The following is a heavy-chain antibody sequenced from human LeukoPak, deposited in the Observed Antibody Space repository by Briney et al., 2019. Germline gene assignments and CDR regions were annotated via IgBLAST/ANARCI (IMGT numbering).Heavy chain of an antibody. V-gene: IGHV1-46*01. J-gene: IGHJ4*02. CDR3: ASPLGWDREGGDY. CDR1: GGTFSSYA. Sequence: GASVKVSCKASGGTFSSYAISWVRQAPGQGLEWMGIINPSGGSTSYAQKFQGRVTMTRDTSTSTVYMELSSLRSEDTAVYYCASPLGWDREGGDYWGQGTLVTVSS. D-gene: IGHD1-26*01. CDR2: INPSGGST.